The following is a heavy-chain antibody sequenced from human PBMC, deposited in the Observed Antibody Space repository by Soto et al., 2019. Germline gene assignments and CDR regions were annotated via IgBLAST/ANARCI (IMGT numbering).Heavy chain of an antibody. CDR1: GGSISSSNW. CDR3: ARKGGLAAAGTGGFDP. Sequence: SETLSLTCAVSGGSISSSNWWRWVRQPPGKGLEWIGEIYHSGSTNYNPSLKSRVTISVDKSKNQFSLKLSSVIAADTAVYYCARKGGLAAAGTGGFDPWGQGTLVTVS. J-gene: IGHJ5*02. V-gene: IGHV4-4*02. CDR2: IYHSGST. D-gene: IGHD6-13*01.